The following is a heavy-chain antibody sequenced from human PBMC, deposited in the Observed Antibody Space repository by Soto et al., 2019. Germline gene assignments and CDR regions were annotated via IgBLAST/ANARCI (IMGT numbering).Heavy chain of an antibody. CDR3: ARDQGITTFGVYSMYYNGMDV. CDR2: MNANSGNT. Sequence: ASVKVSCKASGYSFTSYDINWVRQATGQGLEWMGWMNANSGNTGYAQKFQGRVTMTRNISISAAYMELSSLRSEDTAVYYCARDQGITTFGVYSMYYNGMDVWGPGTTVTVSS. CDR1: GYSFTSYD. J-gene: IGHJ6*02. V-gene: IGHV1-8*01. D-gene: IGHD3-3*01.